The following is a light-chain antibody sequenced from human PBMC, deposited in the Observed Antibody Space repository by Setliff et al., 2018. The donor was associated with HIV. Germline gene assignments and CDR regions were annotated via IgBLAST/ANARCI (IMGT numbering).Light chain of an antibody. J-gene: IGLJ1*01. CDR2: DVS. Sequence: QSALTQPASVSGSPGQSITISCIGTSSDVGGYDFVSWYQQRPGKAPKLIIFDVSERPSGVSHRFSASKSGNTASLTISGLQTEDEANYFCASYRSTATYVFGIGTKVTVL. V-gene: IGLV2-14*03. CDR3: ASYRSTATYV. CDR1: SSDVGGYDF.